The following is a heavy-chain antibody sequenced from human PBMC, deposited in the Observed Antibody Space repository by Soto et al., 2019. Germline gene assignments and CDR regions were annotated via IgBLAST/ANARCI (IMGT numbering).Heavy chain of an antibody. D-gene: IGHD2-15*01. Sequence: SVKVSCKASGVTYNTFAVSWVRQAPGQGLEWMGGIIPVLGPAFYAQKFQGRVTITADKSTSTAYLELTSLRSEDSAVYSCAKAGCSGGTCYLYYFDYWGQGALVTVSS. CDR2: IIPVLGPA. CDR1: GVTYNTFA. V-gene: IGHV1-69*10. CDR3: AKAGCSGGTCYLYYFDY. J-gene: IGHJ4*02.